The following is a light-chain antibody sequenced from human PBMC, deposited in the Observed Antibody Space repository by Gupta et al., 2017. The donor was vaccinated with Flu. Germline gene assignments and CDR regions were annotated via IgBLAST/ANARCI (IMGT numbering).Light chain of an antibody. V-gene: IGKV1-39*01. CDR2: GAS. J-gene: IGKJ3*01. CDR1: QNIRRY. CDR3: QQSDNIPPT. Sequence: DIQILRLPSSLSASVGDRVTITCRASQNIRRYLNWYQHKPGKAPNLLIYGASSLQSGVPSRFSGSGSGTDFTLTISSLQPEDFATYYCQQSDNIPPTFGHGTKVDIK.